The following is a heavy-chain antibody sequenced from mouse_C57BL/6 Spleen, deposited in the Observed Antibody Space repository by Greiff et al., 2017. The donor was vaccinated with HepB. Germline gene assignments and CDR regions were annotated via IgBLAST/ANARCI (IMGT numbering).Heavy chain of an antibody. D-gene: IGHD1-1*01. J-gene: IGHJ1*03. CDR1: GYTFTSYW. CDR2: IDPSDSYT. CDR3: ARSIPWGSSYWYFDV. V-gene: IGHV1-59*01. Sequence: VVGPGTSVKLSCQASGYTFTSYWMHWVKQRPGQGLEWIGVIDPSDSYTNYNQKFKGKATLTVDTSSSTAYMQLSSLTSEDSAVYYCARSIPWGSSYWYFDVWGTGTTVTVSS.